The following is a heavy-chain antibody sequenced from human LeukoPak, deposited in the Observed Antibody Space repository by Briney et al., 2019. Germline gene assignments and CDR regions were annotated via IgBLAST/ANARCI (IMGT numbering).Heavy chain of an antibody. CDR2: ISWISGSI. D-gene: IGHD3-10*01. V-gene: IGHV3-9*01. CDR1: GFTFDDYA. J-gene: IGHJ4*02. CDR3: AKSGFFGELSHFDY. Sequence: PGGSLRLSCAASGFTFDDYAMHWVRQAPGKGLEWVSGISWISGSIGYADSVKGRFTISRDNAKNSLYLQMNSLRAEDTALYYCAKSGFFGELSHFDYWGQGTLVTVSS.